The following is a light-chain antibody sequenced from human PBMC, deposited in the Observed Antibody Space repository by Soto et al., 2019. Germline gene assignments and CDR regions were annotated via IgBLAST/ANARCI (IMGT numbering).Light chain of an antibody. J-gene: IGKJ3*01. Sequence: VVLTQSPATLSLSPGERATLSCRANQPVSANYLAWYQQKPGQAPRLLIYGASSRATGIPDRFSGSGSGTDFTRTISRLEPEDFAVFYCHQYGSSPFTFGPGTKVDIK. CDR2: GAS. CDR3: HQYGSSPFT. V-gene: IGKV3-20*01. CDR1: QPVSANY.